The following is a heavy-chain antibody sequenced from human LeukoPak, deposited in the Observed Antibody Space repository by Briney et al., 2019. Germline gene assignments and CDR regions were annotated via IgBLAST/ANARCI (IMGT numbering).Heavy chain of an antibody. CDR1: GFTLSRHW. D-gene: IGHD4-17*01. CDR2: IKQDASQ. Sequence: PGGSLRLSCAASGFTLSRHWMGWVRQAPGKGLEWVANIKQDASQYYVDSVRGRFIISRDNAKNSLSLQMNSLRLEDTAVYYCARGPVFGDRLVYFDYWGQGSLVTVSS. V-gene: IGHV3-7*01. J-gene: IGHJ4*02. CDR3: ARGPVFGDRLVYFDY.